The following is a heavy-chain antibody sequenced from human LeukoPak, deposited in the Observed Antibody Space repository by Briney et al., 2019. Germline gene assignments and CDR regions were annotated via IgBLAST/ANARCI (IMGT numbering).Heavy chain of an antibody. CDR3: ARVSVAGIDY. CDR2: ISSSSSYI. CDR1: GFTFSSYS. D-gene: IGHD6-19*01. Sequence: GGSLRLSCEACGFTFSSYSMNWVRQVPGKGLGWVSSISSSSSYIYYADSVKGRFTISRDNAKNSLYLQMNSLRAEDTAVYYCARVSVAGIDYWGQGTLVTVSS. J-gene: IGHJ4*02. V-gene: IGHV3-21*01.